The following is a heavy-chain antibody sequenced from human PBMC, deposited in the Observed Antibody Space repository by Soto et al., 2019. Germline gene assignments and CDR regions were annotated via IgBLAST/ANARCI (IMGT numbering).Heavy chain of an antibody. J-gene: IGHJ5*02. CDR3: AKGIAARQNWFDP. V-gene: IGHV3-23*01. CDR1: GFTLSSYA. D-gene: IGHD6-6*01. CDR2: ISGSGTST. Sequence: PGGSLRLSCAASGFTLSSYAMNWVRQAPGKGLEWVSVISGSGTSTYYADSVKGRFTISRDNSNNTLYLQMNSLRAEDTAVYYCAKGIAARQNWFDPWGQGTLVTVSS.